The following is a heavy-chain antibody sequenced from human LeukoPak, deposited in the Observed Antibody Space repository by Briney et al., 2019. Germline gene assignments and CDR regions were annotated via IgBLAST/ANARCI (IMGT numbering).Heavy chain of an antibody. D-gene: IGHD6-13*01. CDR2: ISSSSSTI. V-gene: IGHV3-48*01. Sequence: PGGSLRLSCAASGFTFSSYSMNWVRQAPWKGLEWVSYISSSSSTIYYADSVKGRFTISRDNARNSLYLQMNSLRAEDTAVYYCARAPRYTSSNFYFDYWGQGTLVTVSS. CDR3: ARAPRYTSSNFYFDY. CDR1: GFTFSSYS. J-gene: IGHJ4*02.